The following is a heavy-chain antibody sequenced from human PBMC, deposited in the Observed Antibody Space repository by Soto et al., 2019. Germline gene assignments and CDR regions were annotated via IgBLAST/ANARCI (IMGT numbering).Heavy chain of an antibody. D-gene: IGHD4-17*01. CDR3: ARLQTVEADYFDY. CDR2: IYPGDSDT. CDR1: GYSFTSYW. J-gene: IGHJ4*02. Sequence: GESLKLSCKGSGYSFTSYWIGWVRQMPGKGLEWMGIIYPGDSDTRHSPSFQGQVTISADKSISTAYLQWSSLKASDTAMYYCARLQTVEADYFDYWGQGTLVTVSS. V-gene: IGHV5-51*01.